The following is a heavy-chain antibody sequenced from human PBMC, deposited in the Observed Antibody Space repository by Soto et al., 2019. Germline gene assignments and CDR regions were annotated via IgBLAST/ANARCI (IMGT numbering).Heavy chain of an antibody. D-gene: IGHD6-6*01. V-gene: IGHV1-46*01. Sequence: ASVKVSCKASGYTFTTYYIYWVRQAPGQGLEWMGIINPSGGSTSFAQKFQGRVTMTRDTSTSTVYMELISLTSEDTAVYYCARDVGMTSRPYLDYWGQGTLVTVSS. J-gene: IGHJ4*02. CDR1: GYTFTTYY. CDR2: INPSGGST. CDR3: ARDVGMTSRPYLDY.